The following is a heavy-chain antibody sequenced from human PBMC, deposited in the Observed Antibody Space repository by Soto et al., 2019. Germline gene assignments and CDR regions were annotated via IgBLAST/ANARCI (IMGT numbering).Heavy chain of an antibody. CDR3: ARVRSSGYYGLLDY. Sequence: SETLSLTCVVSGGSVSNSSFYWSWIRQPPGERLEWIGNIYYSGSTNYNPSLKSRVTISVHTSKNQFSLKLTSVTAADTAVYYCARVRSSGYYGLLDYWGQGTLVTVSS. CDR1: GGSVSNSSFY. V-gene: IGHV4-61*01. CDR2: IYYSGST. D-gene: IGHD3-22*01. J-gene: IGHJ4*02.